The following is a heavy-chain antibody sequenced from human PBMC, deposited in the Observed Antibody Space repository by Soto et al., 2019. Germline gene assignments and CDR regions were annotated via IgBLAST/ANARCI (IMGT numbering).Heavy chain of an antibody. CDR2: INHSGST. V-gene: IGHV4-34*01. D-gene: IGHD3-10*01. CDR1: GGSFSGYY. Sequence: PSETLSLTCAVYGGSFSGYYWSLIRQPPGKGLEWIGEINHSGSTNYNPSLKSRVTISVDSSKNQFSLNLSSVIAADTAVYYCARGPSYYFGSGSPYPYYSYGMDVWGQGTTVTVSS. J-gene: IGHJ6*02. CDR3: ARGPSYYFGSGSPYPYYSYGMDV.